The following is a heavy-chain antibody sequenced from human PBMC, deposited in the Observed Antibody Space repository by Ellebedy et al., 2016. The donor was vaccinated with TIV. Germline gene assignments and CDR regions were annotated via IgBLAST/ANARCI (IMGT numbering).Heavy chain of an antibody. J-gene: IGHJ4*02. Sequence: GESLKISXAASEFTFSDYAMTWVRQAPGKGLEWVAIISDDGETKFYADSLKGRFTISRDDTKSTLYLQMNSLRADDTAVYYCARDRRDHDHYWGQGTLVTVSS. CDR3: ARDRRDHDHY. V-gene: IGHV3-23*01. D-gene: IGHD1-14*01. CDR2: ISDDGETK. CDR1: EFTFSDYA.